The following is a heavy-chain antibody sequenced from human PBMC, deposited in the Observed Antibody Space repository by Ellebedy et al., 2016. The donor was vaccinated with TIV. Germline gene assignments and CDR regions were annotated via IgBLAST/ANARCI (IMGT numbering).Heavy chain of an antibody. D-gene: IGHD1-26*01. V-gene: IGHV3-23*01. CDR3: AKVSTWELLDYFDY. Sequence: GGSLRLXXAASGFTFSSYAMSWVRQAPGKGLEWVSAISGSGGSTYYADSVKGRFTISRDNSKNTLYLQMNSLRAEDTAVYYCAKVSTWELLDYFDYWGQGTLVTVSS. J-gene: IGHJ4*02. CDR2: ISGSGGST. CDR1: GFTFSSYA.